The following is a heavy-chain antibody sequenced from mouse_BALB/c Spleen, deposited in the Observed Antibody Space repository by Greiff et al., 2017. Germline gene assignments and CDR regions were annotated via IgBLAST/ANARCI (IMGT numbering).Heavy chain of an antibody. J-gene: IGHJ4*01. CDR3: ARSHYRYDAMDY. V-gene: IGHV1-18*01. Sequence: EVKLEESGPELVKPGASVKIPCKASGYTFTDYNMDWVKQSHGKSLEWIGDINPNNGGTIYNQKFKGKATLTVDKSSSTAYMELRSLTSEDTAVYYCARSHYRYDAMDYWGQGTSVTVSS. CDR2: INPNNGGT. D-gene: IGHD2-14*01. CDR1: GYTFTDYN.